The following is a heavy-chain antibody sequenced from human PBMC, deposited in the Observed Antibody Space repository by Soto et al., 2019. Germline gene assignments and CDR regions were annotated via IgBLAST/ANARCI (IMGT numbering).Heavy chain of an antibody. J-gene: IGHJ6*02. CDR1: GYTFTSYD. CDR2: MNPKSGNT. D-gene: IGHD1-1*01. CDR3: ARERTGTTSMDV. V-gene: IGHV1-8*01. Sequence: QVQLVQSGAEVKKPGASVKVSCKASGYTFTSYDINWVRQATGQGLEWMGWMNPKSGNTGYAQKFQGRVTMTRNTSISTAYMELSSLSSEDTAVYYCARERTGTTSMDVWGQGTTVTVSS.